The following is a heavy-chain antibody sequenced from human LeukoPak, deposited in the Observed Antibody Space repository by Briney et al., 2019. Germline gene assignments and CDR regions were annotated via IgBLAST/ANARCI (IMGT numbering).Heavy chain of an antibody. J-gene: IGHJ5*02. CDR3: ARDARVLWFGEFPHWFDP. CDR2: ISYDGSNK. D-gene: IGHD3-10*01. CDR1: GFTFSSYA. V-gene: IGHV3-30-3*01. Sequence: GGSLRLSCAASGFTFSSYAMHWVRQAPGKGLEWVAVISYDGSNKYYADSVKGRFTISRDNSKNTLYLQMNSLRAEDTAVYYCARDARVLWFGEFPHWFDPWGQGTLVTVSS.